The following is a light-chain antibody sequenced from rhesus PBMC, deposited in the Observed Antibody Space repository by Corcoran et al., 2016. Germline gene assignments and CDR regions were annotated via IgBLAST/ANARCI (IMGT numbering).Light chain of an antibody. Sequence: DIQMTQSPSSLSASVGDTVTITCRASQGIGSWLAWYPQKQGKAPKLLIYKASSLQSGVPSRYSGSESGTDFTLTISSLQSEDFANYYGQQYNSRPYSFGQGTKVEIK. J-gene: IGKJ2*01. V-gene: IGKV1-21*01. CDR3: QQYNSRPYS. CDR2: KAS. CDR1: QGIGSW.